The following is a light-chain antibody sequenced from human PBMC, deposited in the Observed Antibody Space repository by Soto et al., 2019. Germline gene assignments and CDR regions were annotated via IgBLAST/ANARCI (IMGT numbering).Light chain of an antibody. V-gene: IGKV3-20*01. CDR1: QTVSRK. CDR3: QQYRSLLST. Sequence: TPDLATLSLSPKTQATLSCRASQTVSRKVGCHRQRPGHAPRLLIYGACSAAAGTPERFSGSGSGTVFTLTISGLEPEDFAVYYCQQYRSLLSTFGHGRLLEVK. J-gene: IGKJ5*01. CDR2: GAC.